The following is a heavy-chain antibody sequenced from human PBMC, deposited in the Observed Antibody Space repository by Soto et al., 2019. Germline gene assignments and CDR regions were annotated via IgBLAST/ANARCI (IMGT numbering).Heavy chain of an antibody. CDR2: IRGSGGST. CDR3: AKDDIVVVPAAIPYDILTGYFDY. Sequence: GGSLRLSCAASGFTFSSYAMSWVRQAPGKGLEWVSAIRGSGGSTYYADSVKGRFTISRDNSKNTLYLQMNSLRAEDTAVYYCAKDDIVVVPAAIPYDILTGYFDYWGQGALVTVSS. CDR1: GFTFSSYA. J-gene: IGHJ4*02. V-gene: IGHV3-23*01. D-gene: IGHD2-2*02.